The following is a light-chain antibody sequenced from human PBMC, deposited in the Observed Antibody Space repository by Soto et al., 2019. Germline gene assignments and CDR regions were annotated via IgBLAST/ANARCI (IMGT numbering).Light chain of an antibody. J-gene: IGLJ2*01. Sequence: QSALTQPASVSGSPGQSITISCTGTSSDVGGYNYVSWYQQHPGQAPKLMIYDVSNRPRGVSNRFAGSKSRTTASLNISGLQAEYEADYNSSSYTISGSPVVFGGRTKVT. CDR3: SSYTISGSPVV. V-gene: IGLV2-14*01. CDR2: DVS. CDR1: SSDVGGYNY.